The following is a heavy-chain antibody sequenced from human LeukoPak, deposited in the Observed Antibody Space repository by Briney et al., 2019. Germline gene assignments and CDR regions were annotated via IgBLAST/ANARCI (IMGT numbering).Heavy chain of an antibody. Sequence: SESLSLTCTVSGGSVSSNGYFWGWIRQPPGKSLEWIGTVYYSGSTYYNASLKSRVTISVDTSKNHFSLKLSSVTAADTAVYYCARRTGPFDYWGQGTLVTVSS. V-gene: IGHV4-39*02. D-gene: IGHD1-14*01. CDR1: GGSVSSNGYF. J-gene: IGHJ4*02. CDR2: VYYSGST. CDR3: ARRTGPFDY.